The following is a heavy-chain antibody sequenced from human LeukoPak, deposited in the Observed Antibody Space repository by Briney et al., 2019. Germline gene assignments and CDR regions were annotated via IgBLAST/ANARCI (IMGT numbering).Heavy chain of an antibody. J-gene: IGHJ6*02. CDR1: GYTFTSYG. Sequence: AASVKVSCKASGYTFTSYGTSWVRQAPGQGLEWMGWISAYNGNTNYAQKLQGRVTMTTDTSTSTAYMELRSLRSDDTAVYYCARDTLQPRIAVAGRIYYYYGMDVWGQGTTVTVSS. D-gene: IGHD6-19*01. V-gene: IGHV1-18*01. CDR2: ISAYNGNT. CDR3: ARDTLQPRIAVAGRIYYYYGMDV.